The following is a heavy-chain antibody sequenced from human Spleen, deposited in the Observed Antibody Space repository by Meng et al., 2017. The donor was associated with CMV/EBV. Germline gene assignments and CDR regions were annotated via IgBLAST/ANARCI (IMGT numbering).Heavy chain of an antibody. J-gene: IGHJ6*02. Sequence: ASVKVSCKASGYTFTNYDINWARQAPGQGLEWMGWISAYNGNTNYAQKLQGRVTMTTDTSTSTAYMELRSLRSDDTAVYYCASPYCSSTSCSRGYYYGMDVWGQGTTVTVSS. V-gene: IGHV1-18*01. CDR3: ASPYCSSTSCSRGYYYGMDV. D-gene: IGHD2-2*01. CDR2: ISAYNGNT. CDR1: GYTFTNYD.